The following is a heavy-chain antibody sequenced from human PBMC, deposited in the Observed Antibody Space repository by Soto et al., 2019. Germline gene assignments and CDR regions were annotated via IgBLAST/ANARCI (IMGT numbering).Heavy chain of an antibody. V-gene: IGHV3-11*01. CDR3: ARVSGPSLAVAGPFTD. D-gene: IGHD6-19*01. CDR1: GFTFSDYY. Sequence: QVQLVESGGGLVKPGGSLRLSCAASGFTFSDYYMSWIRQAPGKGLEWVSYISYSGTITYYADSVKGRFTISRDNAKSSLYLQMNSLRAEDTAVYYCARVSGPSLAVAGPFTDWGQGTLVTVSS. CDR2: ISYSGTIT. J-gene: IGHJ1*01.